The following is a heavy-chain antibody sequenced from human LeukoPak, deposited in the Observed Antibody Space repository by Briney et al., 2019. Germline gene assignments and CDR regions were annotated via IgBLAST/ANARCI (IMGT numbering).Heavy chain of an antibody. V-gene: IGHV4-59*01. CDR1: GGSISSYY. CDR2: IYYSGST. D-gene: IGHD7-27*01. Sequence: PSATLSLTCTVSGGSISSYYWSWIRQPPGKGLEWIGYIYYSGSTNYNPSLKSRVTISVDTSKNQFSLKLSSVTAADTAVYYCASATGDDPLFDYWGQGTLVTVSS. J-gene: IGHJ4*02. CDR3: ASATGDDPLFDY.